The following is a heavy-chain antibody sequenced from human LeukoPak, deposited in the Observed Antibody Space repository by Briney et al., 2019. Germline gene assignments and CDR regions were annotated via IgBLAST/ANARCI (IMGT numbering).Heavy chain of an antibody. D-gene: IGHD3-10*01. Sequence: SETLSLTCAVYGGSFSGYYWSWIRQPPGKGLEWTGEINHSGSTNYNPSLKSRVTISVDTSKNQFSLKLSSVTAADTAVYYCARRGSGSYYNDLMDYWGQGTLATVSS. J-gene: IGHJ4*02. CDR2: INHSGST. CDR3: ARRGSGSYYNDLMDY. CDR1: GGSFSGYY. V-gene: IGHV4-34*01.